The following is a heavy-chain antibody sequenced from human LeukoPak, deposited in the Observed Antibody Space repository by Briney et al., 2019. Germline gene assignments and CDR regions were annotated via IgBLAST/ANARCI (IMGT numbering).Heavy chain of an antibody. CDR3: ARGGPYYGSGSYYSPGY. D-gene: IGHD3-10*01. J-gene: IGHJ4*02. CDR1: GFTFSSYS. CDR2: ISSSSSYI. Sequence: PGGSLRLSCAASGFTFSSYSMNWVRQAPGKGLEWVSYISSSSSYIYYADYVKGRFTIYREKAKNSMYMQMNSLRAEDTAAYYCARGGPYYGSGSYYSPGYWGQGTLVTVSS. V-gene: IGHV3-21*01.